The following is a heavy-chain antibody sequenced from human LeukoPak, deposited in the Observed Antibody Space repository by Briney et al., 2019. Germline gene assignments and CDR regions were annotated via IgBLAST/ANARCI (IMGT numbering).Heavy chain of an antibody. CDR2: ISIYNGNT. J-gene: IGHJ4*02. Sequence: ASVKVSCKASGYTFTRYGISWVRQAPGEGLEWMGWISIYNGNTNYAQKLQGRVTMTTDTSTSTAYMELRSLRSDDTAVYYCARSAGSAFFDYWGQGTLVTVSS. CDR1: GYTFTRYG. D-gene: IGHD2-15*01. V-gene: IGHV1-18*01. CDR3: ARSAGSAFFDY.